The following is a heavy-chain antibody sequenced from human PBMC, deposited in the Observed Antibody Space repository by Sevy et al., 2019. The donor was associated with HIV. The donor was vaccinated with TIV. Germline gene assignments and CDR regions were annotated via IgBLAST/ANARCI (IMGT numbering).Heavy chain of an antibody. CDR2: INHSGST. CDR1: GGSFSGYY. Sequence: SETLSLTCAVYGGSFSGYYWSWIRQPPGKGLEWIGEINHSGSTNYNPSLKSRVTISVDTSKNQFSLKLSSVTAADTAVYYCARIPNIVVVPAALNWFDPWGQGTLVTVSS. CDR3: ARIPNIVVVPAALNWFDP. D-gene: IGHD2-2*01. J-gene: IGHJ5*02. V-gene: IGHV4-34*01.